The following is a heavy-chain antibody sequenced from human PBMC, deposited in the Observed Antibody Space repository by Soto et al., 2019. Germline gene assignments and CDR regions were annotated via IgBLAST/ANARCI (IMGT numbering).Heavy chain of an antibody. CDR3: VKDEVPYYGSGSYFDY. CDR1: GFTFSSYA. V-gene: IGHV3-23*01. J-gene: IGHJ4*02. Sequence: EVQLLESGGGLVQPGGSLRLSCAASGFTFSSYAMSWVRQAPGKGLEWVSAISGSGGSTYYADSVKGRFTISRDNSKNTLYLQMNSLRAEDTSVYYCVKDEVPYYGSGSYFDYWGQGTLVTVSS. CDR2: ISGSGGST. D-gene: IGHD3-10*01.